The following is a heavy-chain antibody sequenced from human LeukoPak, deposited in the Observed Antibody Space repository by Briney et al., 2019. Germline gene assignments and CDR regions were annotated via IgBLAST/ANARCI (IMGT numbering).Heavy chain of an antibody. D-gene: IGHD3-22*01. CDR1: GFTFSTCA. J-gene: IGHJ5*01. Sequence: PGGSLRLSCSASGFTFSTCAMHWVRQAPGKGLEYVSAISSKGDSTFYADSVKGRFTISRDNSKNTLYLQMSSLRTEDTAVYYCVKASSDYYYDSWGQGTLVTVSS. CDR2: ISSKGDST. V-gene: IGHV3-64D*06. CDR3: VKASSDYYYDS.